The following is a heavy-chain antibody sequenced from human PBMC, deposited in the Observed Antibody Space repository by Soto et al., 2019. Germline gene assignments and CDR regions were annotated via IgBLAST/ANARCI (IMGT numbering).Heavy chain of an antibody. CDR2: IIPIIGII. J-gene: IGHJ5*02. CDR3: AGDPDSHYNDSHASSYP. Sequence: GASVKASCKASGGTFSTYTITWVRQAPGQGLEWMGRIIPIIGIINYAQKFQGRVTISADKFTGTAYMELTGLRSDDTAVYYCAGDPDSHYNDSHASSYPWGQGTLVTVSS. CDR1: GGTFSTYT. D-gene: IGHD4-4*01. V-gene: IGHV1-69*04.